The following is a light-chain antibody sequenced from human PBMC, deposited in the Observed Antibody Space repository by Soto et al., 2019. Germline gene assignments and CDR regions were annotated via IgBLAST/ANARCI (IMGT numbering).Light chain of an antibody. V-gene: IGKV1-39*01. Sequence: DIQMTQSPSSLSASVGDRVTITCRASQTISSYLNWYQQKPGRAPKLLIYAASTLQSGVPSRFSGSESGTDFTLTIRNLQPEDSATYYCQKSYSTPFTFGPGTKVDI. CDR1: QTISSY. CDR3: QKSYSTPFT. J-gene: IGKJ3*01. CDR2: AAS.